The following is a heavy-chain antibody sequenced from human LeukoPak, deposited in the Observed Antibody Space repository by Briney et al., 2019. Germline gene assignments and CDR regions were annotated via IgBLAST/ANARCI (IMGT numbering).Heavy chain of an antibody. V-gene: IGHV3-21*01. CDR2: ISSSSSYI. Sequence: PGGSLRLSCAASGFTFSSYSMNWVRQAPERGLEWVSSISSSSSYIYYADSVKGRFTISRDNAKNSLYLQMNSLRAEDTAVYYCARDSYCSGGSCYPSVPYYFDYWGQGTLVTVSS. CDR3: ARDSYCSGGSCYPSVPYYFDY. CDR1: GFTFSSYS. J-gene: IGHJ4*02. D-gene: IGHD2-15*01.